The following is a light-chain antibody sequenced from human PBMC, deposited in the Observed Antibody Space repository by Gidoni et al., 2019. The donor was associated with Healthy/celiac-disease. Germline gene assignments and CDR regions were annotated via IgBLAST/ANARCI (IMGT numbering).Light chain of an antibody. V-gene: IGLV3-21*04. J-gene: IGLJ2*01. CDR2: YER. Sequence: YVLTQPPSVSVAPGKTARITCGGHNIGSKSVPWYQQKPGQAPVLVFYYERDRPSGIPDRFSGSNSGNTATLTISRVEAVDEADYYCQVWDSSRDPVVFGGGTKLTVL. CDR3: QVWDSSRDPVV. CDR1: NIGSKS.